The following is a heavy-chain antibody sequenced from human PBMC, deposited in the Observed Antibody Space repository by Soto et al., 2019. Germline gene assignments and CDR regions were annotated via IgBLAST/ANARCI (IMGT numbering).Heavy chain of an antibody. V-gene: IGHV3-23*01. CDR3: AKCGSYNWFDP. CDR2: ISGSGGST. J-gene: IGHJ5*02. CDR1: GFTFSSCA. D-gene: IGHD1-26*01. Sequence: VGSLRLSCAASGFTFSSCAMSWVRQAPGKGLEWVSAISGSGGSTYYADSVKGRFTISRDNSKNTLYLQMNSLRAEDTAVYYCAKCGSYNWFDPWGQGTLVTVSS.